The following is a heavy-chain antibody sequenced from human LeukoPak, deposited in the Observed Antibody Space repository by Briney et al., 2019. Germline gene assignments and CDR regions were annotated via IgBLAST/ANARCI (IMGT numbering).Heavy chain of an antibody. CDR1: GGSISSYY. V-gene: IGHV4-59*08. CDR2: IYHSGNT. CDR3: ARHLQWLYYYMDV. Sequence: SETLSLTCTVSGGSISSYYWSWIWQRPGKGLEWIGCIYHSGNTNYNPSLKSRPTISLDTSKNQLSLKLSSVTAADTAVYYCARHLQWLYYYMDVWGKGTTVTVSS. D-gene: IGHD6-19*01. J-gene: IGHJ6*03.